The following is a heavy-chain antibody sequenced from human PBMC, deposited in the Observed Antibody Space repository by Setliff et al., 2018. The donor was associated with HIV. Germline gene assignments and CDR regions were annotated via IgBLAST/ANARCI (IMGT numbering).Heavy chain of an antibody. CDR3: ARPRSGTYRGHYYYYMDV. V-gene: IGHV4-4*09. J-gene: IGHJ6*03. CDR2: TYTSGST. Sequence: SETLSLTCTFSGGSISTYYWSWIRQSPGKGLEWIGYTYTSGSTRYNPSLESRVTISVDTSNNQFSLTLNSVTAADTAVYYCARPRSGTYRGHYYYYMDVWGKGTTVTVSS. D-gene: IGHD3-10*01. CDR1: GGSISTYY.